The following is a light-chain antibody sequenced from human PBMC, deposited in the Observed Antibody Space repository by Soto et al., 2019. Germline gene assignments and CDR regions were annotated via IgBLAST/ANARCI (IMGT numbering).Light chain of an antibody. Sequence: DIVLTQSPGTLSLPPGERAILSCSASQSVSSSHLAWYQQKPDQAPRLLIYGASSRATGIPDRFSGSGSGTDFSLTISRLEPEDFAVYYCQHYGTSPPALTFGGGTKVEIK. CDR1: QSVSSSH. J-gene: IGKJ4*01. V-gene: IGKV3-20*01. CDR3: QHYGTSPPALT. CDR2: GAS.